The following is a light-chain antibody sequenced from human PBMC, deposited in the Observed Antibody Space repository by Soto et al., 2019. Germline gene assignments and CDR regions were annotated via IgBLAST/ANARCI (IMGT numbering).Light chain of an antibody. CDR3: HEYYSSSRVA. CDR2: DAS. Sequence: DIQMTQSPSSLAASVGDRVTITCRASQSISYWLAWYQQKPGKAPNLLIYDASSLENGVPSRFSGSGSGTEFTLTISSLQPDDFATYYCHEYYSSSRVAFGGGTKVEIK. V-gene: IGKV1-5*01. CDR1: QSISYW. J-gene: IGKJ4*01.